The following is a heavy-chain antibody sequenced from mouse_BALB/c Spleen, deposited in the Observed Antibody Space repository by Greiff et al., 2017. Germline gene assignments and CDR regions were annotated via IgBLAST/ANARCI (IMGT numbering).Heavy chain of an antibody. CDR3: VRAVYGYFDY. Sequence: EVKLMESGGGLVKPGGSLKLSCAASGFTFSDYYMYWVRQTPEKRLEWVATISDGGSYTYYPDSVKGRFTISRDNAKNNLYLQMSSLKSEDTAMYYCVRAVYGYFDYWGQGTTLTVSS. CDR1: GFTFSDYY. J-gene: IGHJ2*01. CDR2: ISDGGSYT. V-gene: IGHV5-4*02. D-gene: IGHD1-1*01.